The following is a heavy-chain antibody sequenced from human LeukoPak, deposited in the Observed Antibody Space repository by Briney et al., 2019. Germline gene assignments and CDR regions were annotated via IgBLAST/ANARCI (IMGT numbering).Heavy chain of an antibody. D-gene: IGHD3-22*01. V-gene: IGHV3-48*01. CDR1: GFTFSSYS. CDR2: ISSSSSTI. CDR3: ARDETSGYYFPGY. Sequence: GSLRLSCAASGFTFSSYSMNWVRQAPGKGLEWVSYISSSSSTIYYADSVKGRFTISRDNAKNSLYLQMNSLRAEDTAVYYCARDETSGYYFPGYWGQGTLVTVSS. J-gene: IGHJ4*02.